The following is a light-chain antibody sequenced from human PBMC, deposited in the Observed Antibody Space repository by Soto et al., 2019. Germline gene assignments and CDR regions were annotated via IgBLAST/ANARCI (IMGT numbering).Light chain of an antibody. Sequence: QAVVTQEPSLTVSPGGTVTLTCGSSTGAVTSGHYPDWFQQKPGQAPRTLIYDTNNKHSWTPARFSGSLLGGQAALTLSGPQPEDEAEYYCLLSYSGSKVFRGGTKLTVL. J-gene: IGLJ3*02. CDR1: TGAVTSGHY. CDR3: LLSYSGSKV. CDR2: DTN. V-gene: IGLV7-46*01.